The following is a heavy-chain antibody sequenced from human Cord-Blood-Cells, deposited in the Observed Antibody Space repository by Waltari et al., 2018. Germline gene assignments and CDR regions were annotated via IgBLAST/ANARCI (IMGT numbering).Heavy chain of an antibody. D-gene: IGHD6-13*01. J-gene: IGHJ4*02. V-gene: IGHV4-39*01. CDR2: IYYSRST. CDR1: GGSISSSSYY. CDR3: ARPRYSSSWYVDY. Sequence: QLQLQESGPGLVKPSETLSLTCTVSGGSISSSSYYWGWIRQPPGKGLEWIGSIYYSRSTYYNPSLKSLVTISVDTSKNQFSLKLSSVTAADTAVYYCARPRYSSSWYVDYWGQGTLVTVSS.